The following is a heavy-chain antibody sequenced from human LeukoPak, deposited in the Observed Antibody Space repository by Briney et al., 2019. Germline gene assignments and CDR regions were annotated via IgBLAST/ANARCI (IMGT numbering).Heavy chain of an antibody. J-gene: IGHJ6*02. D-gene: IGHD2-15*01. CDR3: TREGLDCRGGTCYSDYYGMDV. CDR1: GFIFSDHY. CDR2: TRNKANSYTT. Sequence: GGSLRLSFAASGFIFSDHYMDWVRQAPGKGLEWVGRTRNKANSYTTEYAASVKGRFTISRDDSKNSMFLQMNSLKSEDTALYYCTREGLDCRGGTCYSDYYGMDVWGQGTTVTVSS. V-gene: IGHV3-72*01.